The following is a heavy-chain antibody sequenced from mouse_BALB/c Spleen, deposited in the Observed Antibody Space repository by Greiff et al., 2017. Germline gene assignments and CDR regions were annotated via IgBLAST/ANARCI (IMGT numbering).Heavy chain of an antibody. CDR1: GYTFTSYW. J-gene: IGHJ1*01. Sequence: QVQLQQPGAELVKPGASVKLSCKASGYTFTSYWMHWVKQRPGQGLEWIGEINPSNGRTNYNEKFKSKATLTVDKSSSTAYMQLSSLTSEDSAVYYCARGGFRYFDVWGAGTTVTVSS. CDR3: ARGGFRYFDV. CDR2: INPSNGRT. V-gene: IGHV1S81*02.